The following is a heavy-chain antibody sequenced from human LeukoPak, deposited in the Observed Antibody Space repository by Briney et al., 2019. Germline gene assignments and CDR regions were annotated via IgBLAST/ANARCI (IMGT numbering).Heavy chain of an antibody. V-gene: IGHV3-23*01. Sequence: GGSLRLSCAASGFTFSSYAMSWVRQAPGKGLEWVSAISGSDGSTYCADSVKGRFTISRDNSKNTLYLQMNSLRAEDTAVYYCAKDSTAVAVASFDYWGQGTLVTVSS. D-gene: IGHD6-19*01. CDR2: ISGSDGST. CDR3: AKDSTAVAVASFDY. J-gene: IGHJ4*02. CDR1: GFTFSSYA.